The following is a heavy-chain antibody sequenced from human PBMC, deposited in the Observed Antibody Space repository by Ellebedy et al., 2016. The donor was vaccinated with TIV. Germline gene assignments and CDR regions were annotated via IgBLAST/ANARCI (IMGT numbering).Heavy chain of an antibody. CDR3: ARYCSGGSCLSTGCYYGMDA. CDR1: GFMFNTYA. V-gene: IGHV3-23*01. D-gene: IGHD2-15*01. CDR2: ISGSGGTT. Sequence: PGGSLRLSCAASGFMFNTYAMSWVRQAPGRGLEWVSTISGSGGTTYYVDSMKGRFTISRDNSKNTLYLQMNSLRAEDTAVYYCARYCSGGSCLSTGCYYGMDAWGQGTTVTVSS. J-gene: IGHJ6*02.